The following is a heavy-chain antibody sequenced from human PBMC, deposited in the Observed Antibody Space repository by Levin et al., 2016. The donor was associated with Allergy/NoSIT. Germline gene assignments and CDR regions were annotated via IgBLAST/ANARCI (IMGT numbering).Heavy chain of an antibody. D-gene: IGHD4-17*01. J-gene: IGHJ4*02. Sequence: WIRQPPGKGLEWIGYIYYSGSTNYNPSLKSRVTISVDTSKNQFSLKLSSVTAADTAVYYCAMGEGYGDYLHWGQGTLVTVSS. CDR3: AMGEGYGDYLH. CDR2: IYYSGST. V-gene: IGHV4-59*01.